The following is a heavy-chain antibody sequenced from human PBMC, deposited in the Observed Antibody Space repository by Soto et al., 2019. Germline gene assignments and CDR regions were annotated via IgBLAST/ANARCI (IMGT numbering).Heavy chain of an antibody. CDR1: GFTFSGAW. CDR2: IKRKIDGETT. CDR3: TIRTGLNEFDY. D-gene: IGHD1-1*01. Sequence: GGSLRLSCVVSGFTFSGAWMTWVRQAPGKGLEWVGRIKRKIDGETTDYAAPVKGRFTISRDDSKSTLYLQMNSLRTEDTAMYYCTIRTGLNEFDYWGLGALVTVSS. J-gene: IGHJ4*02. V-gene: IGHV3-15*01.